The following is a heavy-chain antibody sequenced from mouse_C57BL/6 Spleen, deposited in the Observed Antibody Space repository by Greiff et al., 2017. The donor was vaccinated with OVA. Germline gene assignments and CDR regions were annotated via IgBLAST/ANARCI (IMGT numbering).Heavy chain of an antibody. CDR1: GFTFSSYA. J-gene: IGHJ2*01. D-gene: IGHD1-1*02. V-gene: IGHV5-4*01. CDR3: ARDGGENYCDY. CDR2: ISDGGSYT. Sequence: DVKLVESGGGLVKPGGSLKLSCAASGFTFSSYAMSWVRQTPEKRLEWVATISDGGSYTYYPDNVKGRFTISRDNAKNNLYLQLSHLKSEDTAMYYCARDGGENYCDYWGQGTTLTVSS.